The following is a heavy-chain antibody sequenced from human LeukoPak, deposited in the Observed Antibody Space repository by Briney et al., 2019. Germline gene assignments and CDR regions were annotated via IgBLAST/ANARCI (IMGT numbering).Heavy chain of an antibody. J-gene: IGHJ4*02. V-gene: IGHV4-59*08. D-gene: IGHD3-9*01. CDR1: GGSISSYY. CDR3: ARGIAPYYDILTGYETEYYFDY. CDR2: IYYSGST. Sequence: PSETLSLTCTVSGGSISSYYWSWIRQPPGKGLEWIGYIYYSGSTNYNPSLKSRVTISVDTSKNQFSLKLSSVTAADTAVYYCARGIAPYYDILTGYETEYYFDYWGQGTLVTVSS.